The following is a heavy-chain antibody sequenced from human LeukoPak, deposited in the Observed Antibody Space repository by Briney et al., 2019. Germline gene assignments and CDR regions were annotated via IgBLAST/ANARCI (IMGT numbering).Heavy chain of an antibody. J-gene: IGHJ4*02. D-gene: IGHD3-16*01. Sequence: TLSLTCTVSGGSISSSSYYWGWIRQPPGKGLEWLALIFWNADKRYSPSLKSRLTITKDTSKNQVVLTMTNMDPVDTATYYCAHNGAWRYYFDYWGQGTLVTVSS. CDR3: AHNGAWRYYFDY. V-gene: IGHV2-5*01. CDR1: GGSISSSSYY. CDR2: IFWNADK.